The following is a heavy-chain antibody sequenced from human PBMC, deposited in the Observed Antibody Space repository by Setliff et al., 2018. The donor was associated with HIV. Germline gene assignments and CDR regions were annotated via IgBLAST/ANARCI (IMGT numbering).Heavy chain of an antibody. Sequence: ASVKVSCKASGGTFSNYASSWVRQAPGQGLEWMGGIIPIFGSTKYAQRFQGRVTISADESTATADMEVSSLRFDDTAVYYCAREDYGDPWAFDLWGQGTMVTVS. CDR1: GGTFSNYA. D-gene: IGHD4-17*01. J-gene: IGHJ3*01. V-gene: IGHV1-69*13. CDR3: AREDYGDPWAFDL. CDR2: IIPIFGST.